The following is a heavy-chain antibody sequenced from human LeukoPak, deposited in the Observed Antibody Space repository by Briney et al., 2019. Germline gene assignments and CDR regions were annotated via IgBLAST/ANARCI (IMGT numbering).Heavy chain of an antibody. CDR2: IYYSGST. Sequence: SETLSLTCTVSGGSISSSSYYWGWIRQPPGKGLEWIGSIYYSGSTYYNPSLKSRVTISVDTSKNQFSLKLSSVTAADTAVYYCARVLSGWYDRYFDYWGQGTLVTVSS. J-gene: IGHJ4*02. V-gene: IGHV4-39*07. CDR3: ARVLSGWYDRYFDY. CDR1: GGSISSSSYY. D-gene: IGHD6-19*01.